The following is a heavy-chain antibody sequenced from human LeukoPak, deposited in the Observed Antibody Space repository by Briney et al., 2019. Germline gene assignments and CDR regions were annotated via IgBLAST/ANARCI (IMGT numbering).Heavy chain of an antibody. CDR1: GFTFSNHW. D-gene: IGHD3-10*01. CDR3: AREWSQFGELPDY. J-gene: IGHJ4*02. Sequence: TGGSLRLSCAASGFTFSNHWMHWVRQAPGKGLVWVSRTKSDGSSTTYADSVKGRFTISRDNAKNTLYLQMSSLRPEDTAVYYCAREWSQFGELPDYWGQGTLVTVSS. CDR2: TKSDGSST. V-gene: IGHV3-74*01.